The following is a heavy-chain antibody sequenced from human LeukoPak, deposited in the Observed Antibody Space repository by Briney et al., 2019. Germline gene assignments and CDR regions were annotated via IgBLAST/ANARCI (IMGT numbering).Heavy chain of an antibody. J-gene: IGHJ4*02. CDR2: INPIFGTS. CDR1: GGTFSSYA. Sequence: GASVKVSCKASGGTFSSYAISWVRQAPGQGLEWMGGINPIFGTSNYAQKFQGRVTITTDESTSTDYMELCSLRSEDTAVYYCAIGSSEDYFDYWGQGTLVTVSS. V-gene: IGHV1-69*05. CDR3: AIGSSEDYFDY. D-gene: IGHD1-26*01.